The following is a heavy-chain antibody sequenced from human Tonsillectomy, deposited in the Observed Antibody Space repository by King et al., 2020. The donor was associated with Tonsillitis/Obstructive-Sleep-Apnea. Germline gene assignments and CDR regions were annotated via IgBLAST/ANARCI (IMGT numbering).Heavy chain of an antibody. Sequence: VQLQQWGAGLLKPSETLSLTCAVYGGSLSGYSWSWIRQPPGKGLEWIGEIIHSGSTKHNPSLKSRVTISVDTSKNQFSLKVSSLTAADTAVYYCAKSFGGVNDYWGQGTLVTVSS. V-gene: IGHV4-34*12. CDR2: IIHSGST. D-gene: IGHD3-16*01. CDR1: GGSLSGYS. CDR3: AKSFGGVNDY. J-gene: IGHJ4*02.